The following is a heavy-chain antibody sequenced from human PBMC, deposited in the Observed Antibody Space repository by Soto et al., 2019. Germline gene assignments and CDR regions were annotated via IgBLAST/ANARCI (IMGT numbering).Heavy chain of an antibody. CDR3: ARQQLLPFYYALDV. V-gene: IGHV4-59*01. Sequence: SETLSLTCNVSGGSTSGYYWSWIRQPPGKGLEYIGYIYYRGSTNYNPSLESRVTMSVDTSRNQFSLKVNSVTAADTAVYYCARQQLLPFYYALDVWGQGTTVTVSS. D-gene: IGHD6-13*01. J-gene: IGHJ6*02. CDR1: GGSTSGYY. CDR2: IYYRGST.